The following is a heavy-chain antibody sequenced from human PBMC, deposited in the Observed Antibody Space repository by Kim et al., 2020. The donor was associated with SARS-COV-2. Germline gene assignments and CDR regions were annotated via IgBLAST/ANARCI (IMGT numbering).Heavy chain of an antibody. CDR3: ARGAVPAAIHYYYYYMDV. CDR1: GYTFTSYA. V-gene: IGHV7-4-1*02. D-gene: IGHD2-2*01. J-gene: IGHJ6*03. Sequence: ASVKVSCKASGYTFTSYAMNWVRQAPGQGLEWMGWINTNTGNPTYAQGFTGRFVFSLDTSVSTAYLQISSLKAEDTAVYYCARGAVPAAIHYYYYYMDVWGKGTTVTVSS. CDR2: INTNTGNP.